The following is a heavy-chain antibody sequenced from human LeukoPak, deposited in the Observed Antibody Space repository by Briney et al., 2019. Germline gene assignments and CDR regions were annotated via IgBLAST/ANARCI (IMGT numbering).Heavy chain of an antibody. CDR1: GGSITTHY. D-gene: IGHD4-17*01. V-gene: IGHV4-4*07. CDR2: VYNTGST. CDR3: ARDLLGDYGTFDI. Sequence: SETLSLTCTVSGGSITTHYWSWIRQPAGREVEWIGRVYNTGSTKYNPSLESRVTMSVDTSSNRFSLRLRSVTAADTAVYYCARDLLGDYGTFDIWGQGAMVTVSS. J-gene: IGHJ3*02.